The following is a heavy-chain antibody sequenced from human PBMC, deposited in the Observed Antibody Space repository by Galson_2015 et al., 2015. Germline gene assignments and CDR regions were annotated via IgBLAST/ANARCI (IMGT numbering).Heavy chain of an antibody. CDR1: GYSFTSYW. CDR2: IYPSDSDT. J-gene: IGHJ4*02. CDR3: ARQSIVVSGTADY. V-gene: IGHV5-51*01. Sequence: EAEVKKPGESLKVSCKGSGYSFTSYWIGWVRQMPGKGLEWMGIIYPSDSDTRYSPSFQGQVTISADKSISTAYLQWSSLKASDTAVYYCARQSIVVSGTADYWGQGTLVTVSS. D-gene: IGHD6-19*01.